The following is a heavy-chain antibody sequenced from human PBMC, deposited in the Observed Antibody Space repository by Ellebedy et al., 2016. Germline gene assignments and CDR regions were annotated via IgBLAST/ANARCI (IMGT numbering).Heavy chain of an antibody. V-gene: IGHV3-30*04. Sequence: GGSLRLSCAASGFTFSSYAMHWVRQAPGKGLEWMAVISSDGIYSHYADSVKGRFTISRDMSKSLVYLQMNSLRAEDTAVYYCASPVRPHCSGGSCYGSWGQGTLVTVSS. D-gene: IGHD2-15*01. CDR3: ASPVRPHCSGGSCYGS. CDR1: GFTFSSYA. CDR2: ISSDGIYS. J-gene: IGHJ5*02.